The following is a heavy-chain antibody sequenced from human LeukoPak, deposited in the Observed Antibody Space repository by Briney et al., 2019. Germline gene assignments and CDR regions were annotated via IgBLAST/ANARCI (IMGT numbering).Heavy chain of an antibody. Sequence: GGSLRLSCAASGFTFTSFSMNWVRQAPGKGLEWVSAISGSSGSTYYADSVKGRFTISRDNSKNTLYLQMNSLRAEDTAVYYCAKDRRLYGAFDIWGQGTMVTVSS. D-gene: IGHD2-8*01. CDR1: GFTFTSFS. CDR2: ISGSSGST. V-gene: IGHV3-23*01. CDR3: AKDRRLYGAFDI. J-gene: IGHJ3*02.